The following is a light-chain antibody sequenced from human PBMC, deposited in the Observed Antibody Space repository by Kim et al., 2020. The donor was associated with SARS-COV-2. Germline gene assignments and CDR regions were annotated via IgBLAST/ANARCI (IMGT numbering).Light chain of an antibody. J-gene: IGKJ5*01. CDR3: QQLHGYPIT. Sequence: ASGGDRGTITCRASQGISSHLTWYQQKPGKAPKLLIYSASTLLSEVPSRFSGSGSGTDFTLTISSLQPEDFATYYCQQLHGYPITFGQGTRLEIK. CDR1: QGISSH. CDR2: SAS. V-gene: IGKV1-9*01.